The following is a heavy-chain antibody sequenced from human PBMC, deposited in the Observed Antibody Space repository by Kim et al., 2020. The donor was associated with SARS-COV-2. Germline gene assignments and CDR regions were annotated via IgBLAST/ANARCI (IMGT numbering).Heavy chain of an antibody. Sequence: GGSLRLSCAASGFTFSSYAMSWVRQAPGKGLEWVSAISGSGGSTYYADSVKGRFTISRDNSKNTLYLQMNSLRAEDTAVYYCAKDTPPKGAVLLWFGEPGVPLDAFDIWGQGTMVTVSS. J-gene: IGHJ3*02. V-gene: IGHV3-23*01. CDR1: GFTFSSYA. D-gene: IGHD3-10*01. CDR2: ISGSGGST. CDR3: AKDTPPKGAVLLWFGEPGVPLDAFDI.